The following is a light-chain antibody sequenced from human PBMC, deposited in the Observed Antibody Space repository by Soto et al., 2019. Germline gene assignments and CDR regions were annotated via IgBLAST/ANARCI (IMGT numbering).Light chain of an antibody. J-gene: IGKJ3*01. V-gene: IGKV3-20*01. Sequence: EIALTQSPGTPSLSPGERATLSCRASQSVSSSYLAWYQQKPGQAPRLLIYGASSRATGIPDRFSGSGSGTDFTLTISRLEPEDFAVYYCQQYGSLAFTFGPGTKVDIK. CDR1: QSVSSSY. CDR2: GAS. CDR3: QQYGSLAFT.